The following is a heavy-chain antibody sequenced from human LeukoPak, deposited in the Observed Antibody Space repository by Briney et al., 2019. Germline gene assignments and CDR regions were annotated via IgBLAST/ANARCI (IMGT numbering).Heavy chain of an antibody. CDR3: AKDQSQGYCSGGSCYRAVGVRH. CDR2: ISGSGGST. J-gene: IGHJ1*01. D-gene: IGHD2-15*01. Sequence: GGSLRLSCAASGFTFSSYAMSWVRQAPGKGLEWVSAISGSGGSTYYADSVKGRFTISRDNSKNTLYLQMNSLRAEDTAVYYCAKDQSQGYCSGGSCYRAVGVRHWGQGTLVTVSS. CDR1: GFTFSSYA. V-gene: IGHV3-23*01.